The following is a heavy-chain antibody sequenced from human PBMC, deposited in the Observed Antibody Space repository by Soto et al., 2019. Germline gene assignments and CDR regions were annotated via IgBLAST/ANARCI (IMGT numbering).Heavy chain of an antibody. CDR2: INSDGSLT. J-gene: IGHJ6*02. CDR3: ARDVLYGMLV. CDR1: GFDFSNAW. V-gene: IGHV3-74*03. Sequence: EVQLVESGGGLVLPGGSLRLSCAASGFDFSNAWMHWVRQATGKGLLWVSHINSDGSLTTYADSVKGRFTISRDKARNTVYLQMHGLVPEDTAVYYCARDVLYGMLVWVQGTTVIVSS.